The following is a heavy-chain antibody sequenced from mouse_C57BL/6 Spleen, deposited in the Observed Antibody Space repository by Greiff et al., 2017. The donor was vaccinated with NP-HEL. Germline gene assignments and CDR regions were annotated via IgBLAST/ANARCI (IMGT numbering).Heavy chain of an antibody. D-gene: IGHD1-1*01. CDR1: GYAFSSSW. CDR3: ARLGSYYGSSFWYFDV. J-gene: IGHJ1*03. V-gene: IGHV1-82*01. Sequence: QVQLQQSGPELVKPGASVKISCKASGYAFSSSWMNWVKQRPGKGLEWIGRIYPGDGDTNYNGKFKGKATLTADKSSSTAYMQLSSLTSEDSAVYFCARLGSYYGSSFWYFDVWGTGTTVTVSS. CDR2: IYPGDGDT.